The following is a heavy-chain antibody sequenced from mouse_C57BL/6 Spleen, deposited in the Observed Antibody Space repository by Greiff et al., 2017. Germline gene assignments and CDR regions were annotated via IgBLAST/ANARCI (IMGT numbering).Heavy chain of an antibody. CDR1: GYTFTSYW. J-gene: IGHJ2*01. CDR3: ARNYYGIDY. D-gene: IGHD1-1*01. CDR2: IYPGSGST. Sequence: QVQLQQPGAELVKPGASVKMSCKASGYTFTSYWITWVKQRPGQGLEWIGDIYPGSGSTNYNEKFKSKATLTVDNSSSPAYMQLSSLTSEDSAGYYCARNYYGIDYWGQGTTLTVSA. V-gene: IGHV1-55*01.